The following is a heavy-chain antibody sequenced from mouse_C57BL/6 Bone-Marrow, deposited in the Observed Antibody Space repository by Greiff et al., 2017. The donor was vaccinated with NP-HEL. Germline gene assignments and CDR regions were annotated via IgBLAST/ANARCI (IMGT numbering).Heavy chain of an antibody. V-gene: IGHV2-5*01. D-gene: IGHD2-3*01. CDR3: AKNDGLWYFDV. J-gene: IGHJ1*03. Sequence: VQLQQSGPGLVQPSQSLSITCTVSGFSLPSYGVHWVRQSPGTGLEWLGVIWRGGSTDYNAAFMSRLSITKDNSKSQVFFKMNSLQADDTAIYYCAKNDGLWYFDVWGTGTTVTVSS. CDR2: IWRGGST. CDR1: GFSLPSYG.